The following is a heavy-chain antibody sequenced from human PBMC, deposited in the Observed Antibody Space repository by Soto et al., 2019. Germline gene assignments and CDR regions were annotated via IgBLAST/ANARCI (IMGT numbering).Heavy chain of an antibody. D-gene: IGHD4-17*01. CDR1: GFSISSGYF. V-gene: IGHV4-38-2*02. Sequence: SETLSLTCAVSGFSISSGYFCGWIRQPPGKGPEWLGSIYHSGTTYYNPSVKGRVTISVDTSKNQFSLKLSSVTAADTAVYYCARDHSFPYGDYPGYGMDVWGQGTTVTVSS. J-gene: IGHJ6*02. CDR3: ARDHSFPYGDYPGYGMDV. CDR2: IYHSGTT.